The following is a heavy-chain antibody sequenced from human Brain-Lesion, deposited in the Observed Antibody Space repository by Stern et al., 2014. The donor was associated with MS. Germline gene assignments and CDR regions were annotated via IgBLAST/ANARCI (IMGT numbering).Heavy chain of an antibody. V-gene: IGHV1-24*01. CDR2: FDPADGET. J-gene: IGHJ4*02. CDR3: ATLSPGAGGNYYRHFDY. CDR1: GYTLTEFS. Sequence: QLVQSGAEVKKPGASVKVSCKVSGYTLTEFSMHWVRQAPRKGLEWMGGFDPADGETIYAQKFQGRVTMTGDTSTDTAYMELSSLRSEDPAVYYCATLSPGAGGNYYRHFDYWGQGTLVTVSS. D-gene: IGHD1-26*01.